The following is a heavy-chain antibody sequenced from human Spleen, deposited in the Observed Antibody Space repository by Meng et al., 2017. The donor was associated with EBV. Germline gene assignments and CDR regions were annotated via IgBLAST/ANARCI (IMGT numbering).Heavy chain of an antibody. Sequence: QGELQQWGAGLVKTSETLSLTCGVSGGSLSGYYWTWIRQSPGKGLEWIGEINQSGSTNYNPSLKSRVTVSVDTSKNQFSLRVTSVTAADSALYYCAREAGPFFGVIVYDSWGQGTLVTVSS. CDR2: INQSGST. CDR3: AREAGPFFGVIVYDS. D-gene: IGHD3-3*01. V-gene: IGHV4-34*01. J-gene: IGHJ4*02. CDR1: GGSLSGYY.